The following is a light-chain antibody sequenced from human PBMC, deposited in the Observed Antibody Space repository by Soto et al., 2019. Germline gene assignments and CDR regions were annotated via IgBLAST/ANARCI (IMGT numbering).Light chain of an antibody. J-gene: IGKJ1*01. CDR1: HSVSSTF. Sequence: PGETATLTCSASHSVSSTFLAWYQQKPGQASRLLIYGASNRATGIPDRFSGSGSWTDFTLTISRLEPEDFAVYYCQQYGSSGTFGQGTKVDIK. CDR3: QQYGSSGT. V-gene: IGKV3-20*01. CDR2: GAS.